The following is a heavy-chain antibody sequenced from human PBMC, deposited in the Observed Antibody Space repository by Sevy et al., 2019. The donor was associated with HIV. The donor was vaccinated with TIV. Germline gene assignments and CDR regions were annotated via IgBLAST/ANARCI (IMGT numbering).Heavy chain of an antibody. J-gene: IGHJ6*02. CDR2: ISSSSSYI. CDR1: GFTFSSYS. V-gene: IGHV3-21*01. D-gene: IGHD2-2*01. Sequence: GGSLRLSCAASGFTFSSYSMNWVRQAPGKGLEWVSSISSSSSYIYYADSVKGRFTISRDNAKNSLYLQMNSLRAEDTAVYYVAREYSPVVVVPAATDYYYYYGMDVWGQGTTVTVSS. CDR3: AREYSPVVVVPAATDYYYYYGMDV.